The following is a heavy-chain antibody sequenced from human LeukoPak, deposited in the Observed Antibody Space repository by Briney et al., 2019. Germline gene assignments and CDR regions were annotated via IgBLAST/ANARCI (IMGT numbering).Heavy chain of an antibody. V-gene: IGHV3-7*01. Sequence: GGSLRLSCAASGFTVSSNYMSWVRQAPGKGLEWVANIKQDGSEKYYVDSVKGRFTISRDNAKNSLYLQMNSLRAEDTAVYYCAADSYGYSWGQGTLVTVSS. D-gene: IGHD5-18*01. CDR1: GFTVSSNY. CDR3: AADSYGYS. J-gene: IGHJ4*02. CDR2: IKQDGSEK.